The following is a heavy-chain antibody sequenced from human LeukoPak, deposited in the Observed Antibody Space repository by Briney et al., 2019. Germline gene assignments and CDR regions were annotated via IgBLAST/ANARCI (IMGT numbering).Heavy chain of an antibody. CDR1: GYTFSGYY. V-gene: IGHV1-46*01. D-gene: IGHD1-26*01. CDR2: INPSDVST. Sequence: ASVKVSCKASGYTFSGYYIHWVRQAPGQGLEWMGMINPSDVSTSYAQKFQGRVTMTRDMSTTTVYMELTSLRSEDTAVYYCARDPLRGIVGPQTFDYWGQGTLVTVSS. CDR3: ARDPLRGIVGPQTFDY. J-gene: IGHJ4*02.